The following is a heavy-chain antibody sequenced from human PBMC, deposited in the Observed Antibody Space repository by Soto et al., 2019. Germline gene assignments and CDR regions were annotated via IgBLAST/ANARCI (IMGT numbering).Heavy chain of an antibody. CDR3: AAVHQGYCSGGSCYRGLYFDY. CDR2: IVVGSGNT. D-gene: IGHD2-15*01. CDR1: GFTFTSSA. V-gene: IGHV1-58*01. J-gene: IGHJ4*02. Sequence: ASVKVSCKASGFTFTSSAVQWVRQARGQRLEWIGWIVVGSGNTNYAQKFQERVTITRDMSTSTAYMELSSLRSEDTAVYYCAAVHQGYCSGGSCYRGLYFDYWGQGTLVTVSS.